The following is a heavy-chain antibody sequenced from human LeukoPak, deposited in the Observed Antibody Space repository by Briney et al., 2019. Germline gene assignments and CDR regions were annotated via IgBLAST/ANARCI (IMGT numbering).Heavy chain of an antibody. CDR1: GGTFSSYA. CDR3: ARSSSYYYGMDV. V-gene: IGHV1-46*01. CDR2: INPSGGST. D-gene: IGHD6-13*01. Sequence: GASVKVSCKASGGTFSSYAISWVRQAPGQGLEWMGIINPSGGSTSYAQKFQGRVTMTRDTSTSTVYMELNSLRSEDTAVYYCARSSSYYYGMDVWGQGTTVTVSS. J-gene: IGHJ6*02.